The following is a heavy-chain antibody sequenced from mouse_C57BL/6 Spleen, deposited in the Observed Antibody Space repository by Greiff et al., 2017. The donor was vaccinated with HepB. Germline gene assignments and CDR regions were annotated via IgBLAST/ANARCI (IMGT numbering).Heavy chain of an antibody. CDR1: GFSLTSYG. V-gene: IGHV2-2*01. D-gene: IGHD2-3*01. CDR3: AREAMMVTTDY. J-gene: IGHJ2*01. CDR2: IWSGGST. Sequence: VQLKQSGPGLVQPSQSLSITCTVSGFSLTSYGVHWVRQSPGKGLEWLGVIWSGGSTDYNAAFISRLSISKDNSKSQVFFKMNSLQADDTAIYYCAREAMMVTTDYWGQGTTLTVSS.